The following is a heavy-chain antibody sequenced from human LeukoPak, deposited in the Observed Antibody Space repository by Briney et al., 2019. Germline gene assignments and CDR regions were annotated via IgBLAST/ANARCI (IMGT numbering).Heavy chain of an antibody. Sequence: GGSLRLSCAASGFTFSNAWMSWVRQAPGKGLEWVGRIKSKTDGGTTDYAAAVKGRITISRDDSKNTLYLQMNSLRVEDTAVYYCAKDARRSSGWYFFDHWGQGTLVTVSS. J-gene: IGHJ4*02. CDR3: AKDARRSSGWYFFDH. D-gene: IGHD6-19*01. CDR1: GFTFSNAW. CDR2: IKSKTDGGTT. V-gene: IGHV3-15*01.